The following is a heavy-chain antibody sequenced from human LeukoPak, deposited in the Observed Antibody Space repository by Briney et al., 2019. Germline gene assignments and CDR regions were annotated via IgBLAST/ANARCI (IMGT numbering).Heavy chain of an antibody. J-gene: IGHJ4*02. D-gene: IGHD3-3*01. CDR2: INHSGST. CDR3: ARGGSYYDFWSGPQAYGYFDY. CDR1: GGSFSGYY. V-gene: IGHV4-34*01. Sequence: SETLSLTCAVYGGSFSGYYWSWIRQPPGKGLEWIGGINHSGSTNYNPSLKSRVTISVDTSKNQFSLKLSSVTAADTAVYYCARGGSYYDFWSGPQAYGYFDYWGQGTLVTVSS.